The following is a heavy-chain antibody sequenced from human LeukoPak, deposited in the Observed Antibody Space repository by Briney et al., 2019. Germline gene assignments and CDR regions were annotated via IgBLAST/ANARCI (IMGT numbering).Heavy chain of an antibody. CDR3: ASSGYYYSFDY. V-gene: IGHV4-59*08. J-gene: IGHJ4*02. CDR2: INYSGST. Sequence: TSETLSLTCTVSGGSISSYYWSWIRQPPGKGLEWIGYINYSGSTNYNPSLKSRVTISVDTSKNQFSLKLSSVTAADTAVYYCASSGYYYSFDYWGQGTLVTVSS. D-gene: IGHD3-22*01. CDR1: GGSISSYY.